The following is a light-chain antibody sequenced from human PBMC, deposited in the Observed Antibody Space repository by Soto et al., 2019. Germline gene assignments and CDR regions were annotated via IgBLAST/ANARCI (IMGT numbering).Light chain of an antibody. V-gene: IGLV1-40*01. CDR2: GNS. CDR3: QSYDSSLSGVV. Sequence: QAVVTQPPSVSGAPGQRVTISCTGSSSNIGAGYDVHWYQLLPGTAPKLLIYGNSNRPSGVPDRFSGSKSGTSASLAITGLQAEDEADYYCQSYDSSLSGVVFGGGTKVTVL. J-gene: IGLJ2*01. CDR1: SSNIGAGYD.